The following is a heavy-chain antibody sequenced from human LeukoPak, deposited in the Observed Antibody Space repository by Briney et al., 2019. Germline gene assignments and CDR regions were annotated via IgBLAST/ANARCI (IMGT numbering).Heavy chain of an antibody. V-gene: IGHV3-21*01. CDR3: ARGLRSTGYSSSWYVIGY. CDR1: GFTFSSYQ. J-gene: IGHJ4*02. Sequence: PGGSLRLSCAASGFTFSSYQMNWVRQAPGKGLEWVSSISSSSSYIYYADSVKGRFTISRDNAKNSLYLQMNSLRAEDTAVYYCARGLRSTGYSSSWYVIGYWGQGTLVTVSS. D-gene: IGHD6-13*01. CDR2: ISSSSSYI.